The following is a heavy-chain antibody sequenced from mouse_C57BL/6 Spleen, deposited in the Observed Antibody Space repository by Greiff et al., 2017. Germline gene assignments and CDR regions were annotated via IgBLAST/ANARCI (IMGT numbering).Heavy chain of an antibody. CDR3: ARRTGARYFDV. CDR2: ISSGSSTI. Sequence: EVHLVQSGGGLVKPGGSLKLSCAASGFTFSDYGMHWVRQAPEKGLEWVAYISSGSSTIHYADTVKGRVTMSGDNANNTLFLQMTSLRSEDAAVYYCARRTGARYFDVWGTGTTVTVSS. V-gene: IGHV5-17*01. J-gene: IGHJ1*03. CDR1: GFTFSDYG. D-gene: IGHD4-1*01.